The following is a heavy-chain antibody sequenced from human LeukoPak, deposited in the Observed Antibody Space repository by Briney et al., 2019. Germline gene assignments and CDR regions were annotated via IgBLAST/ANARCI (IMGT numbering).Heavy chain of an antibody. J-gene: IGHJ4*02. Sequence: PGGSLRLSCAASGFTFSSYSMNWVRQAPGKGLEWVSYISSSSRTIYYADSVKGRFTISRDNAKNSLYLQMNSLRSEDTAVYYCARDPTRGYASPFVYWGQGTLVTVSS. CDR3: ARDPTRGYASPFVY. V-gene: IGHV3-48*01. D-gene: IGHD2-8*01. CDR1: GFTFSSYS. CDR2: ISSSSRTI.